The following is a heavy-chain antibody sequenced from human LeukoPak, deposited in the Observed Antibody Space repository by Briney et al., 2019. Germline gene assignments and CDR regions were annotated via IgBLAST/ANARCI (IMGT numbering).Heavy chain of an antibody. V-gene: IGHV3-21*01. J-gene: IGHJ5*02. D-gene: IGHD4-17*01. CDR1: GFTFRDYN. CDR3: ARASTEYAVTDGFDT. Sequence: GGSLRLSCAASGFTFRDYNMNWVRQSPGKGLQWVSYVSVGSSYISYADSLKGRFTISRDDAKSSVYPEMTSLRAEDTAVYYCARASTEYAVTDGFDTWGPGTLVTVSS. CDR2: VSVGSSYI.